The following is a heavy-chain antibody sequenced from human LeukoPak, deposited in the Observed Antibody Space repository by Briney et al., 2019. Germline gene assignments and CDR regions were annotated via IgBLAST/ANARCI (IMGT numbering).Heavy chain of an antibody. CDR3: AKDIAAAPHNWFDP. CDR1: GFTFDDYA. J-gene: IGHJ5*02. Sequence: SLRLSCAASGFTFDDYAMHWVRQAPGKGLEWVSGISWNSGSIGYADSVKGRFTLSRDNARTSLYLQMNSLRAEDTALYYCAKDIAAAPHNWFDPWGQGTLVTVSS. V-gene: IGHV3-9*01. CDR2: ISWNSGSI. D-gene: IGHD6-6*01.